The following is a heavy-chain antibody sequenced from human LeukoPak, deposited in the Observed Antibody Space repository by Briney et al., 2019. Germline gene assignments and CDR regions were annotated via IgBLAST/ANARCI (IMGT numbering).Heavy chain of an antibody. CDR3: ARRLSNDY. J-gene: IGHJ4*02. Sequence: PSETLSLTCTVSGGSISSSSYYWGWIRQPPGKGLEWIGSIYYSGSTYYNPSRKSRVTISVDTSKNQFSLKLSSVTAADTAVYYCARRLSNDYWGQGTLVTVSS. V-gene: IGHV4-39*01. CDR2: IYYSGST. CDR1: GGSISSSSYY. D-gene: IGHD5/OR15-5a*01.